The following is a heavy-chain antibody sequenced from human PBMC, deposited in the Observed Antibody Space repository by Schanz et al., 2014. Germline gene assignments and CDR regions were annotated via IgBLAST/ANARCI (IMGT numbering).Heavy chain of an antibody. J-gene: IGHJ4*02. CDR3: ARDEHFDY. V-gene: IGHV3-33*01. Sequence: QVQLVESGGGVVQPGRSLSLSCAASGFTFSSYGMHWVRQAPGKGLDWVAIIWYDGRNKYYADSVKGRFTISRDNSKNTLLLQMSSLIDYYTTVYCCARDEHFDYWGQGTLVTVSS. CDR2: IWYDGRNK. CDR1: GFTFSSYG.